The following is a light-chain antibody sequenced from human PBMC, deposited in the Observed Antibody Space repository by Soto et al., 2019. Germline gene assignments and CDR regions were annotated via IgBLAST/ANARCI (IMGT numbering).Light chain of an antibody. CDR2: YDS. V-gene: IGLV3-21*04. J-gene: IGLJ3*02. Sequence: SYELTQPPSVSVAPGKTARITCGGKNIGSKSVHWYQQKPGQAPVLVIYYDSDPPSGIPERFSGSNSGNTATLTISRVEAVDEADYYCQVWDSSSPNWVFGGGTKLTVL. CDR1: NIGSKS. CDR3: QVWDSSSPNWV.